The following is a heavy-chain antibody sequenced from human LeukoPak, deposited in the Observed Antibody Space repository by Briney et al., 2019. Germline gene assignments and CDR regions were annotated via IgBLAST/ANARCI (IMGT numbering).Heavy chain of an antibody. D-gene: IGHD4-17*01. J-gene: IGHJ4*02. CDR3: ARDYGDYGAPFDY. CDR2: IYHSGST. CDR1: GYSISSGYY. Sequence: PSETLSLTCAVSGYSISSGYYWGWMRQPPGKGLEWIGSIYHSGSTYYNPSLKSRVTISVDTSKNQFSLKLSSVTAADTAVYYCARDYGDYGAPFDYWGQGTLVTVSS. V-gene: IGHV4-38-2*02.